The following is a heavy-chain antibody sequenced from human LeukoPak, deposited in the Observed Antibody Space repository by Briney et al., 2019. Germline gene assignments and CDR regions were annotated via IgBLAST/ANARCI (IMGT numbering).Heavy chain of an antibody. J-gene: IGHJ3*02. CDR1: GYSFTSYW. CDR2: IYPDNSDT. D-gene: IGHD5-24*01. Sequence: GESLKISCKGSGYSFTSYWIGWVRQMPGKGLEWMGIIYPDNSDTRYSPSFQGQVTISADKSISTAYLQWSSLRASDTAMYYCARGWQQLAFDIWGQGTMVTVSS. V-gene: IGHV5-51*01. CDR3: ARGWQQLAFDI.